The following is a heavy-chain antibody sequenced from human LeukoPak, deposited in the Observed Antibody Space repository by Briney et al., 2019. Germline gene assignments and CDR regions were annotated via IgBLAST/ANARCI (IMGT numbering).Heavy chain of an antibody. Sequence: PGGPLRLSCSASQLTFSRYWMSWVRQAPGKGLEWVANINQDGSEKHYVDSVKGRFTISRDNAKNSLYLQMNSLRAEDTAVYYCARGLLDLDYWGQGTLVTVSS. J-gene: IGHJ4*02. D-gene: IGHD3-10*01. V-gene: IGHV3-7*04. CDR1: QLTFSRYW. CDR2: INQDGSEK. CDR3: ARGLLDLDY.